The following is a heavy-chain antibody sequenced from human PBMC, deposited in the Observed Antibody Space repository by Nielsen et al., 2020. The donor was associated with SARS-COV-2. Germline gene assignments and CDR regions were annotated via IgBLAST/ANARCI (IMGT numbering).Heavy chain of an antibody. Sequence: SVKVSCKASGDTFRSYVIRWVRQAPGQGLEWMGGIIPSFGTEIYAQKLQGRITITADELTNTVYMELYSLRSEDTAVFYCARVRGSCSSSTCPMDYWGQGTLVTVSS. CDR2: IIPSFGTE. V-gene: IGHV1-69*13. CDR1: GDTFRSYV. J-gene: IGHJ4*02. CDR3: ARVRGSCSSSTCPMDY. D-gene: IGHD2-2*01.